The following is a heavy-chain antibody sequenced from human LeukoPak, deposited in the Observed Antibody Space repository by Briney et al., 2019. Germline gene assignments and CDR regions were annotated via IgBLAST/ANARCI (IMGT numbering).Heavy chain of an antibody. V-gene: IGHV3-53*01. D-gene: IGHD3-10*01. CDR1: GFTVSSNY. J-gene: IGHJ3*02. CDR2: IYSGGST. Sequence: GGSLRLSCAASGFTVSSNYMSWVRQAPGKGLEWVSVIYSGGSTYYADSVKGRFTISRDNSKNTLYLQMNSLRAEDTVVYYCARGGAPRWAAFDIWGQGTMVTVSS. CDR3: ARGGAPRWAAFDI.